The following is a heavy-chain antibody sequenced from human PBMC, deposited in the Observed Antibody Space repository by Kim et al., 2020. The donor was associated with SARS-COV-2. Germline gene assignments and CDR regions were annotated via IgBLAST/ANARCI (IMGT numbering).Heavy chain of an antibody. CDR1: GYTFTSYG. V-gene: IGHV1-18*01. D-gene: IGHD2-2*01. CDR2: ISAYNGNT. Sequence: ASVKVSCKASGYTFTSYGISWVRQAPGQGLEWMGWISAYNGNTNYAQKLQGRVTMTTDTSTSTAYMELRSLRSDDTAVYYCARDDCSSTSCGYYYYGMDVWGQGTTVTVSS. J-gene: IGHJ6*02. CDR3: ARDDCSSTSCGYYYYGMDV.